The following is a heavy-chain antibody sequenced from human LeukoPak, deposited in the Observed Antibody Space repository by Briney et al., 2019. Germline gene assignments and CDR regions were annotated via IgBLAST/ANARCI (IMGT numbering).Heavy chain of an antibody. V-gene: IGHV3-30*02. D-gene: IGHD2-2*01. CDR2: IRYDGSNK. Sequence: GGSLRLSCAASGFTFSSYGMHWVRQAPGKGLEWVAFIRYDGSNKYYADSVKGRFTISRDNSKNTLYLQMNSLRAEDTAVYYCAKDLGAVPYPSSVDPWGQGTLVTVSS. CDR3: AKDLGAVPYPSSVDP. J-gene: IGHJ5*02. CDR1: GFTFSSYG.